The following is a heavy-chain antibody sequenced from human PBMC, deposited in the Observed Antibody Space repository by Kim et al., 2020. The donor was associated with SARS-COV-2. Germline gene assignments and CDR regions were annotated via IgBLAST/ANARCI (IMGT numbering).Heavy chain of an antibody. CDR3: ARDSGSSSRPMFDP. J-gene: IGHJ5*02. Sequence: GGSLRLSCAASGFTFSSYAMHWVRQAPGKGLEWVAVISYDGSNKYYADSVKGRFTISRDNSKNTLYLQMNSLRAEDTAVYYCARDSGSSSRPMFDPWGQGTLVTVSS. V-gene: IGHV3-30-3*01. D-gene: IGHD1-26*01. CDR2: ISYDGSNK. CDR1: GFTFSSYA.